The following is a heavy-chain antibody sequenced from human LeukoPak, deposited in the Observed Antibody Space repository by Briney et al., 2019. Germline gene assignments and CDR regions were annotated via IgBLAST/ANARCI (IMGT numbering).Heavy chain of an antibody. CDR1: GYTLTSYG. CDR3: AREESRSDCSGGSCDGWFDP. V-gene: IGHV1-18*01. J-gene: IGHJ5*02. Sequence: ASVKVSCKASGYTLTSYGISWVRQAPGQGLEWMGWISAYNGNTNYAQKLQGRVTMTTDTSTSTAYMELRSLRSDDTAVYYCAREESRSDCSGGSCDGWFDPWGQGTLVTVSS. CDR2: ISAYNGNT. D-gene: IGHD2-15*01.